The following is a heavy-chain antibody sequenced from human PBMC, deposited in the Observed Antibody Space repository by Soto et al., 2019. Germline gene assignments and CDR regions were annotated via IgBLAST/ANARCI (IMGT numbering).Heavy chain of an antibody. CDR2: IFHSGST. V-gene: IGHV4-4*02. CDR1: GGSIRSNNR. Sequence: PSETLALTCAVSGGSIRSNNRWSWVRQPPGKGLEWIGEIFHSGSTNYNPSLKTRVTISVDKSKNQFSLKLSSVTAADTAVYYCATRINDFGEPSHFDYWGQGTLVT. D-gene: IGHD3-10*01. CDR3: ATRINDFGEPSHFDY. J-gene: IGHJ4*02.